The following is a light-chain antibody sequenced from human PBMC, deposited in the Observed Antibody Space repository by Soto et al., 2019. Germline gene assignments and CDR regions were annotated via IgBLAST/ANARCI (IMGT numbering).Light chain of an antibody. CDR3: SSYTSSTSYV. CDR2: DVS. Sequence: QSALTQPASVPGSPGQSITISCTGTSSDVGGYNYVSWYQQHPGKAPKLVIYDVSNRPSGVSNRFSGSKSGDTASLTISGLQAEDEAVYYCSSYTSSTSYVFGTGTKVTVL. CDR1: SSDVGGYNY. V-gene: IGLV2-14*03. J-gene: IGLJ1*01.